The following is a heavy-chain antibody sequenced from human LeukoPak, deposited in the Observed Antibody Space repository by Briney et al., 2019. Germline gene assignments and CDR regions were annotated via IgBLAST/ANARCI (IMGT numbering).Heavy chain of an antibody. CDR2: IYYSGST. D-gene: IGHD3-22*01. CDR1: GGSISSYY. J-gene: IGHJ4*02. CDR3: ARGYDTPFDY. Sequence: PSETLSLTCTVSGGSISSYYWSWIRQPPGKGLEWIGYIYYSGSTNYNPSLKSRVTISVDTSKNQFSLKLSSVTAADTAAYYCARGYDTPFDYWGQGTLVTVSS. V-gene: IGHV4-59*01.